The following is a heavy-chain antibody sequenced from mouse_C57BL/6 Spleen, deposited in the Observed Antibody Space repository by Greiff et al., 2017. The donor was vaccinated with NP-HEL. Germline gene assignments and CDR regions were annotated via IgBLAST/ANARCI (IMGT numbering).Heavy chain of an antibody. J-gene: IGHJ2*01. CDR3: ARRRGDYFDY. Sequence: VQLQQSGAELVKPGASVKLSCKASGYTFTSYWMQWVKQRPGQGLEWIGEIDPSDSYTNYNQKFKGKATLTVDTSSSTAYMQLSSLTSEDSAVYYCARRRGDYFDYWGQGTTLTVSS. V-gene: IGHV1-50*01. CDR1: GYTFTSYW. CDR2: IDPSDSYT.